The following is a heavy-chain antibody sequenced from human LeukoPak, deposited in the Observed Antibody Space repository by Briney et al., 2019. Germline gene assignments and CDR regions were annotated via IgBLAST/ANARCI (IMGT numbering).Heavy chain of an antibody. CDR1: GGSSSSSSYY. J-gene: IGHJ4*02. CDR2: IYYSGST. Sequence: SETLSLTCTVSGGSSSSSSYYWGWIRQPPGKGLEWIGSIYYSGSTYYNPSLKSRVTISVDTSKNQFSLKLSSVTAADTAVYYCARLERGGGQRRGYSYGYLDYWGQGTLVTVSS. CDR3: ARLERGGGQRRGYSYGYLDY. V-gene: IGHV4-39*01. D-gene: IGHD5-18*01.